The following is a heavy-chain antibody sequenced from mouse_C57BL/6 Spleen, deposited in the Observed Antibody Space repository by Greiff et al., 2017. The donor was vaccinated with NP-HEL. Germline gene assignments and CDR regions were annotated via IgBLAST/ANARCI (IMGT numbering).Heavy chain of an antibody. CDR1: GYTFTSYW. Sequence: VQLQQSGAELVKPGASVKMSCKASGYTFTSYWITWVKQRPGQGLEWIGDIYPGSGSTNYNEKFKSKATLTVDTSSSTAYMQLSSLTSEDSAVYYCARGVATVVDPYFDYWGQGTTLTVSS. D-gene: IGHD1-1*01. CDR3: ARGVATVVDPYFDY. CDR2: IYPGSGST. V-gene: IGHV1-55*01. J-gene: IGHJ2*01.